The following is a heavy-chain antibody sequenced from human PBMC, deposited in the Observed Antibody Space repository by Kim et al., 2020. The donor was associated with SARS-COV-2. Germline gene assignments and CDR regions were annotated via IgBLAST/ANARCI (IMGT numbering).Heavy chain of an antibody. CDR1: GYSVSSNSAG. J-gene: IGHJ4*02. CDR3: ARDGRYNGLPFDY. D-gene: IGHD1-20*01. Sequence: SQTLSLTCDISGYSVSSNSAGWNWIRQSPSRGLEWLGRTCYRSKWYYDYAVSVKSRVTINADTSKNQFSLQLNSVTPEDTAVYYCARDGRYNGLPFDYWGQGTLVTVSS. V-gene: IGHV6-1*01. CDR2: TCYRSKWYY.